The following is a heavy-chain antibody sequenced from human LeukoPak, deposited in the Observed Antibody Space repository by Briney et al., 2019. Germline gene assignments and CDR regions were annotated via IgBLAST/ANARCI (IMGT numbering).Heavy chain of an antibody. Sequence: PSETLSLTCIVSGGSISSYYWTWIRQPPGKGLEWIGYIYYNGSTNYNPSLKSRVAISVDTSKNQFSLKLNSVTAADTAVYYCARQSRGIAVAGLDYWSQGILVTVSS. CDR2: IYYNGST. V-gene: IGHV4-59*08. D-gene: IGHD6-19*01. CDR3: ARQSRGIAVAGLDY. CDR1: GGSISSYY. J-gene: IGHJ4*02.